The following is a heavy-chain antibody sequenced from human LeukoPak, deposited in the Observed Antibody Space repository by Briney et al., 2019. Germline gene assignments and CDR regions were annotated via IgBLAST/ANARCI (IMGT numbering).Heavy chain of an antibody. D-gene: IGHD2-15*01. CDR2: INPDGATT. CDR3: VRLLYVDY. CDR1: AFTFRNFC. V-gene: IGHV3-74*01. J-gene: IGHJ4*02. Sequence: GGSLRLSCAASAFTFRNFCMRCVRQPPAKGLVWVSRINPDGATTDYAGSVRGRFTISRDNAKNMVYMKMDSLRAEDTAVYYCVRLLYVDYWGQGTLVTVSS.